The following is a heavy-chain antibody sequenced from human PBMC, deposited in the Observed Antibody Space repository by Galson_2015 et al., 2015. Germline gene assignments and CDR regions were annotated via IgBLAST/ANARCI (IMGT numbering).Heavy chain of an antibody. CDR2: IYHSGST. Sequence: LSLTCAVSGGSISSSNWWSWVRQPPGKGLEWIGEIYHSGSTNYNPSLKSRVTISVDKSKNQFSLRLSSVTAADTAVYYCARTYVSGSYLPPAFDYWGQGTLVTVSS. CDR1: GGSISSSNW. V-gene: IGHV4-4*02. CDR3: ARTYVSGSYLPPAFDY. D-gene: IGHD3-10*01. J-gene: IGHJ4*02.